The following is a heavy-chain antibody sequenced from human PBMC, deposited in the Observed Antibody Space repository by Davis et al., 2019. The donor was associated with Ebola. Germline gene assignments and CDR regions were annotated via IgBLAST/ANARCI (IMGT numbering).Heavy chain of an antibody. V-gene: IGHV3-23*01. CDR1: GFTFSDYY. CDR3: AKRSSGWSD. Sequence: GESLKISCAASGFTFSDYYMSWIRQAPGKGLEWVSAISGSGGSTYYADSVKGRFTISRDNSKNTLYLQMNSLRAEDTAVYYCAKRSSGWSDWGQGTLVTVSS. J-gene: IGHJ4*02. D-gene: IGHD6-19*01. CDR2: ISGSGGST.